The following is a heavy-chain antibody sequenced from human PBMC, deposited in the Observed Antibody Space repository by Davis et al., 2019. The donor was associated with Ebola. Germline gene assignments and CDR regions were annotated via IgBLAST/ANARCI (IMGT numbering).Heavy chain of an antibody. V-gene: IGHV1-69*10. CDR3: ARDQPVSGSFPLADYYYYYMDV. D-gene: IGHD1-26*01. J-gene: IGHJ6*03. Sequence: SVKVSCKASGYTFTSYDINWVRQATGQGREWMGGIIPILGIANYAQKFQGRVTITADESTSTAYMELSSLRSEDTAVYYCARDQPVSGSFPLADYYYYYMDVWGKGTTVTVSS. CDR1: GYTFTSYD. CDR2: IIPILGIA.